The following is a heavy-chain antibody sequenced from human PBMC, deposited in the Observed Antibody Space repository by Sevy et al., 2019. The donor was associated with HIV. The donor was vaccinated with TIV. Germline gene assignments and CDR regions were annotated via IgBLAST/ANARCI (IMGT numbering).Heavy chain of an antibody. V-gene: IGHV3-48*02. J-gene: IGHJ3*02. D-gene: IGHD3-22*01. CDR3: ARDGLTYYYDTSGYYYWNAFDI. CDR1: GFTFSSYS. Sequence: GSLRLSCAASGFTFSSYSMNWVRQAPGRGLEWVSYISSSSSDMYYADSVKGRFTISRDNAKNSLYLKMNSLRDEDTAVYYCARDGLTYYYDTSGYYYWNAFDIWGQGTRVTVTS. CDR2: ISSSSSDM.